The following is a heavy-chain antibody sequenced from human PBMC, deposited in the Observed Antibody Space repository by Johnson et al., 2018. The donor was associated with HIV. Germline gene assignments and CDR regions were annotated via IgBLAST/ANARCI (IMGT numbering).Heavy chain of an antibody. CDR3: ARDNGGAFDI. Sequence: QVQLVESGGGVVQPGRSLRLSCAASGFTFRSYAMHWVRQTPGKGLAWVAVVSYHGSNKYYADSVKGRFTISRDNAKNTLFLQMNSLRPEDTAVYYCARDNGGAFDIWGQGTMATVSS. J-gene: IGHJ3*02. CDR1: GFTFRSYA. V-gene: IGHV3-30-3*01. D-gene: IGHD4-23*01. CDR2: VSYHGSNK.